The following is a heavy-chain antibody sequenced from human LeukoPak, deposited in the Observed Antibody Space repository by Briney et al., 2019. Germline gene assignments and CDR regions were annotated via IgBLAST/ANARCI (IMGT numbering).Heavy chain of an antibody. V-gene: IGHV4-34*01. CDR1: GGSFSNYY. Sequence: SETLSLTCAVYGGSFSNYYWSWIRQPPGKGLEWIGEINDSGRTNYNPSLMSRVTASVDTSKNQFSLRLTSVTATDTAVYYSARRWNYGRNYYIDVWGNGATVSVSS. J-gene: IGHJ6*03. CDR2: INDSGRT. CDR3: ARRWNYGRNYYIDV. D-gene: IGHD1-7*01.